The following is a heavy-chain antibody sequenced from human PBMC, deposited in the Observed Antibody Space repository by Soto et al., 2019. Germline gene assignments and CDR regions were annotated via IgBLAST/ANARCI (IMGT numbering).Heavy chain of an antibody. J-gene: IGHJ4*02. Sequence: PGGSLRLSCAASGFTVSSNYMSWVRQAPGKGLEWVSVIYSGGSTYYADSVKGRFTISRDNSKNTLYLQMNSLRAEDTAVYYCARGKSGSYYVFDYWGQGTLVT. CDR2: IYSGGST. CDR1: GFTVSSNY. CDR3: ARGKSGSYYVFDY. V-gene: IGHV3-53*01. D-gene: IGHD1-26*01.